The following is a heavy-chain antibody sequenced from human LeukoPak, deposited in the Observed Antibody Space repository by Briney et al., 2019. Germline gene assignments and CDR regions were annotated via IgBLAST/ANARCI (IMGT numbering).Heavy chain of an antibody. J-gene: IGHJ4*02. CDR3: ARDRYGGEGFDY. D-gene: IGHD4-23*01. CDR2: INPRGGST. V-gene: IGHV1-46*01. CDR1: GYTFTSYY. Sequence: ASVKVSCKASGYTFTSYYMHWVRQAPGQGLEWMGIINPRGGSTTYAQKFQGGVTMTRDTSTSTVYMELSSLRSEDTAVYYCARDRYGGEGFDYWGQGTLVTVSS.